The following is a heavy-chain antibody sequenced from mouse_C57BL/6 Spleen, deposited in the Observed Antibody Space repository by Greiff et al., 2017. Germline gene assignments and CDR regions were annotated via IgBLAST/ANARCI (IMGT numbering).Heavy chain of an antibody. D-gene: IGHD1-1*01. V-gene: IGHV3-6*01. Sequence: EVQLQESGPGLVKPSQSLSLTCSVTGYSITSGYYWNWIRQFPGNKLEWMGYISYDGSNNYNPSLKNRISITRDTSKNQFFLKLNSVTTEDTATYYCAGNYYGSYWYFDVWGTGTTVTVSS. CDR1: GYSITSGYY. CDR3: AGNYYGSYWYFDV. CDR2: ISYDGSN. J-gene: IGHJ1*03.